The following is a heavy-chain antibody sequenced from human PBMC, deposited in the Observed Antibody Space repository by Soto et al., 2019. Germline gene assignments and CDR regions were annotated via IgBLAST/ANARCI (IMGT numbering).Heavy chain of an antibody. CDR2: IYASGNT. V-gene: IGHV4-4*07. CDR3: ARVGRTRATVTTDAFDV. J-gene: IGHJ3*01. CDR1: GGSISGYY. D-gene: IGHD4-17*01. Sequence: VQLQESGPGLVKPSETLSLTCTVSGGSISGYYWSWIRQPAGKRLEWIGRIYASGNTNKNPSLKSRVTMSVDTSKNQFSLRLNSVTAADTAVYYCARVGRTRATVTTDAFDVWGQGTKVTVSS.